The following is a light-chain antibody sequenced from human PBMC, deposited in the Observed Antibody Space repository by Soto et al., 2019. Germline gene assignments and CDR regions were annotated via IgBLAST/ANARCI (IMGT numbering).Light chain of an antibody. Sequence: QSVLTRPASVSGSPGQSITISCTGTSSNVGTYNLVSWYQQHSGKAPKLMIYEGSKRPSGVSNRFSGSKSGTTASLTISGLQAEEEADYYCCSYAGSSTYVFGPGTKVTVL. CDR1: SSNVGTYNL. CDR3: CSYAGSSTYV. CDR2: EGS. J-gene: IGLJ1*01. V-gene: IGLV2-23*01.